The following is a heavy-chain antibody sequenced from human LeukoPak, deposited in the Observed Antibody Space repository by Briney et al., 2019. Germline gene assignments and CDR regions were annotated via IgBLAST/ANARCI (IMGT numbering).Heavy chain of an antibody. CDR2: ISYDGSNK. J-gene: IGHJ4*02. CDR1: GFTFSSYG. D-gene: IGHD3-10*01. CDR3: AKDGRFGGPFLDY. V-gene: IGHV3-30*18. Sequence: GGSLRLSCAASGFTFSSYGMHWVRQAPGKGLEWVAVISYDGSNKYYADSVKGRFTISRDNSKNTLYLQMNSLRAEDTAVYYCAKDGRFGGPFLDYWGQGTLATVSS.